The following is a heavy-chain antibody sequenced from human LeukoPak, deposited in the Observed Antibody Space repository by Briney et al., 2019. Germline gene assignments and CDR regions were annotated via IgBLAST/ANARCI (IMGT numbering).Heavy chain of an antibody. Sequence: GGSLRLSCAASGFTFSSYGMHWVRQAPGKGLEWVAFIRYDGSNKYYADSVKGRFTISRDNSKNTLYLQMNSLRAEDTAVYYCAKENRRLLKDFDYWAREPWSPSPQ. J-gene: IGHJ4*02. CDR3: AKENRRLLKDFDY. CDR1: GFTFSSYG. V-gene: IGHV3-30*02. CDR2: IRYDGSNK. D-gene: IGHD2-21*01.